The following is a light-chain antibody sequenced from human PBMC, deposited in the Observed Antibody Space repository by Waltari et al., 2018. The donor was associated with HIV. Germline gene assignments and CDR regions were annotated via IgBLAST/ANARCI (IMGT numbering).Light chain of an antibody. Sequence: QSALTQPASVSGSPGKSITISFTGTSSDIGAYEYVSWFPPHPDKAPQHLTDDVFYRPSGVSDRFSGSKSVNTASLTIPGLQAEDEADDSCSTYTTTNTIRFGRGTKLT. V-gene: IGLV2-14*03. CDR1: SSDIGAYEY. CDR3: STYTTTNTIR. J-gene: IGLJ2*01. CDR2: DVF.